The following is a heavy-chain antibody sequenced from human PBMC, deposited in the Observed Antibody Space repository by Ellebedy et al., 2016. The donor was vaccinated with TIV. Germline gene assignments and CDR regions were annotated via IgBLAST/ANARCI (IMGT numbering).Heavy chain of an antibody. CDR2: FGVSGDST. Sequence: GESLKISCAASGFTFSSYAMSWVRQGPGKGLEWVSGFGVSGDSTYYADSVKGRFTISRDDSKNKLYLQMNSLRADDMAVYYCAGLPTVRIAGEVGWFDAWGRGILVTVSP. J-gene: IGHJ5*02. V-gene: IGHV3-23*01. CDR3: AGLPTVRIAGEVGWFDA. D-gene: IGHD6-13*01. CDR1: GFTFSSYA.